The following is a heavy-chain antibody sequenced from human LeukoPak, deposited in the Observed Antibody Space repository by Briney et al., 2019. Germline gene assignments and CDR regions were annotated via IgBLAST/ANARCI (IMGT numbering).Heavy chain of an antibody. D-gene: IGHD3-22*01. CDR2: IDWDDDK. J-gene: IGHJ3*02. V-gene: IGHV2-70*11. CDR3: ARENLGITMIVGGAFDI. Sequence: SGPTLVNPTQTLTLTCTFSGFSLSTSGMCVSWIRQPPGKALEWLARIDWDDDKYYSTSLKTRLTISKDTSKNQVVLTMTNMDPVDTATYYCARENLGITMIVGGAFDIWGQGTMVTVSS. CDR1: GFSLSTSGMC.